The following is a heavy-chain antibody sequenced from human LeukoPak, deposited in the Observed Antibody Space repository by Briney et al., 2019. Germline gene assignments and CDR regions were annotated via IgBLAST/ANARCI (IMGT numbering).Heavy chain of an antibody. CDR2: IYYSGST. CDR1: GGSISSYY. J-gene: IGHJ4*02. CDR3: ARENGDYEIN. D-gene: IGHD4-17*01. Sequence: PSETLSLTCTVSGGSISSYYWSWIRQPPGKGLEWIGYIYYSGSTNYNPSLKSRVTISVDTSKNQFSLKLSSVTAADTAVYYCARENGDYEINWGQGTLGTVSS. V-gene: IGHV4-59*01.